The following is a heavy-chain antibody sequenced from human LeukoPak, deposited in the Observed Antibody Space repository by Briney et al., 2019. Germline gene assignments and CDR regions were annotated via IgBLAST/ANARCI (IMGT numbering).Heavy chain of an antibody. CDR2: IYTSGST. J-gene: IGHJ4*02. CDR3: ARGYYDSSGYEL. D-gene: IGHD3-22*01. Sequence: SETLSLTRTVSGGSISSGSYYWSWIRQPAGKGLEWIGRIYTSGSTNYNPSLKSRVTISVDTSKNQFSLKLSSVTAADTAVYYCARGYYDSSGYELWGQGTLVTVSS. CDR1: GGSISSGSYY. V-gene: IGHV4-61*02.